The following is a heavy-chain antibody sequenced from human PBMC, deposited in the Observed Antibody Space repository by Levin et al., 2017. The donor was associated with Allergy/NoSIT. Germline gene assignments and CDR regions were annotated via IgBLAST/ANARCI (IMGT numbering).Heavy chain of an antibody. CDR1: GFDFSSFG. V-gene: IGHV3-30*18. CDR3: AKDTTHRMAMLGYYMDV. CDR2: ISYDGGHK. D-gene: IGHD3-16*01. J-gene: IGHJ6*03. Sequence: GGSLRLSCAASGFDFSSFGTHWVRQAPGKGLEWVAGISYDGGHKYFGDSVKGRFIISRDNSENKMYVQMNSLRADDTAVYYCAKDTTHRMAMLGYYMDVWGKGTAVTVSS.